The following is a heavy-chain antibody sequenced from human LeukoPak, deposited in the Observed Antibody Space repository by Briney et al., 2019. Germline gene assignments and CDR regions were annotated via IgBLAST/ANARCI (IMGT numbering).Heavy chain of an antibody. J-gene: IGHJ4*02. D-gene: IGHD3-22*01. Sequence: ASVKVSCKGSGYTLTELSMHWVRQAPGKGLEWMGGFDPEDGETIYAQKFQGRVTMTEDTSTDTAYMELSSLRSEDTAVYYCATVSYYDSSGYFDYWGQGTLVTVSS. CDR3: ATVSYYDSSGYFDY. V-gene: IGHV1-24*01. CDR1: GYTLTELS. CDR2: FDPEDGET.